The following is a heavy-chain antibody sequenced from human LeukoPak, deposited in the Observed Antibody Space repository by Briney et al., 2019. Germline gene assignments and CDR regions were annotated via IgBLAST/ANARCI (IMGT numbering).Heavy chain of an antibody. D-gene: IGHD3-22*01. Sequence: VASVKVSCKASGGTFSSYAISWVRQAPGQGLEWMGGIVPIFGTANYAQKFQGRVTITTDESTSTAYMELSSLRSEDTAVYYCARDGHDDSSGYYVHWFDPWGQGTLVTVSS. J-gene: IGHJ5*02. V-gene: IGHV1-69*05. CDR1: GGTFSSYA. CDR2: IVPIFGTA. CDR3: ARDGHDDSSGYYVHWFDP.